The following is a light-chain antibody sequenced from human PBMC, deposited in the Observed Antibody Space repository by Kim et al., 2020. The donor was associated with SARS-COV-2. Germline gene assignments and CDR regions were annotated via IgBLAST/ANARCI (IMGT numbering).Light chain of an antibody. J-gene: IGKJ2*01. CDR1: QSVSSTY. CDR3: QQYSSSPYS. Sequence: LSPGESATLSCRASQSVSSTYLAWYKQNPGQAPRLLIYGASRRATGIPDRFSGSGSGTDFSLTISRLEPEDFAVYYCQQYSSSPYSFGQGTKLEIK. V-gene: IGKV3-20*01. CDR2: GAS.